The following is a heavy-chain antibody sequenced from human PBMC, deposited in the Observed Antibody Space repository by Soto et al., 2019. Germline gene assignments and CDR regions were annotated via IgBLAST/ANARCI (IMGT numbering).Heavy chain of an antibody. CDR2: IVVGSGNT. CDR3: AAGEYSSGWYRDYYYYGMDV. D-gene: IGHD6-19*01. J-gene: IGHJ6*02. Sequence: SVKVSCKASGFTFTSSAMQWVRQARGQRLEWIGWIVVGSGNTNYAQKFQERVTITRDMSTSTAYMELSSLRSEDTAVYYCAAGEYSSGWYRDYYYYGMDVWGQGTTVTVSS. CDR1: GFTFTSSA. V-gene: IGHV1-58*02.